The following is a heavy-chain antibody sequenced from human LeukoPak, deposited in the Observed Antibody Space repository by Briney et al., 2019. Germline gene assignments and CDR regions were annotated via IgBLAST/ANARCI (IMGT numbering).Heavy chain of an antibody. CDR3: ARERLENGVVADY. CDR1: GFTFSSYG. Sequence: GGSLRLSCAASGFTFSSYGMHWVRQAPGKGLEWVAFIRYDGSNKYYADSVKGRFTIPRDNSKNTLYLQMNSLRTEDTAVYYCARERLENGVVADYWGQGTLVTVSS. CDR2: IRYDGSNK. D-gene: IGHD1-1*01. V-gene: IGHV3-30*02. J-gene: IGHJ4*02.